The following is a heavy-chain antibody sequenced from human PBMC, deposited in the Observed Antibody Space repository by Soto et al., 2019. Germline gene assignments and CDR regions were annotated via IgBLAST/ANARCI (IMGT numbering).Heavy chain of an antibody. CDR2: VNPNSGDT. D-gene: IGHD5-18*01. J-gene: IGHJ4*02. CDR3: ATRYSYVHF. CDR1: GYAFTGDY. V-gene: IGHV1-2*02. Sequence: GASVKVSCKPSGYAFTGDYIHWVRQAPGQGLEWMGWVNPNSGDTNYAQKFQGRVTMTRDTSFSTAYMELSSLRSDDTAVYYCATRYSYVHFWGQGTLVTVSS.